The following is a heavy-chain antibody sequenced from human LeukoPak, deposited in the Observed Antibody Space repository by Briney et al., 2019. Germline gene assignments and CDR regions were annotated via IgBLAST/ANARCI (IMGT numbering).Heavy chain of an antibody. D-gene: IGHD1-1*01. Sequence: ASVKVSCKASGYTFSIYGFSWVRQAPGQGLEWMGWISAYNGNTNYAQKLQGRVTLTTDTSTSTTYMELRSLRSGDTAVYYCARTIGSTLSYFDYWGQGTLVTVSS. CDR3: ARTIGSTLSYFDY. J-gene: IGHJ4*02. V-gene: IGHV1-18*01. CDR2: ISAYNGNT. CDR1: GYTFSIYG.